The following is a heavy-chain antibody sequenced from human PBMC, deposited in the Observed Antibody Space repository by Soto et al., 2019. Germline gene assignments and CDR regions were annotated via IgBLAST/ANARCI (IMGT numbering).Heavy chain of an antibody. J-gene: IGHJ4*02. CDR3: ATQDFRGTTGTT. CDR1: RFTFNTYA. D-gene: IGHD1-1*01. CDR2: INYSGRDT. V-gene: IGHV3-23*01. Sequence: EVQLLESGGGLVQPGGSLRLSCAASRFTFNTYAMGWVRQGPGKGLEWVSLINYSGRDTYYADSVKGRFTISRDNSKNTLYLQMNSLRGEDSAVYYCATQDFRGTTGTTWGQGTLVTVSS.